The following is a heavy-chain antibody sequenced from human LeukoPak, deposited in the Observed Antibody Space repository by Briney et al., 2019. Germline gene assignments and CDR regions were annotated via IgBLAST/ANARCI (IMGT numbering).Heavy chain of an antibody. J-gene: IGHJ4*02. CDR2: INSDGRRT. CDR1: GFTFSSYA. CDR3: ARGYFDYYFDY. D-gene: IGHD3-9*01. Sequence: GGSLRLSCAASGFTFSSYAMSWVRQAPGKGLAWVSHINSDGRRTTYADSVKGRFTISRDNAKKTLYLQINSPRAEDTAVYYCARGYFDYYFDYWGQGTLVTVSS. V-gene: IGHV3-74*03.